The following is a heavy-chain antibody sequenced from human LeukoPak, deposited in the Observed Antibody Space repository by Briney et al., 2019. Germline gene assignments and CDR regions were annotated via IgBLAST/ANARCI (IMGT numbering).Heavy chain of an antibody. V-gene: IGHV3-33*08. D-gene: IGHD6-19*01. CDR2: IWYGGSNK. Sequence: GRSLRLSCAASGFTFSSYGMHWVRQAPGKGLEWVAVIWYGGSNKYYADSVKGRFTISRDNSKNTLYLQMNSLRAEDTAVYYCARISPAVAGNDAFDIWGQGTMVTVSS. CDR1: GFTFSSYG. CDR3: ARISPAVAGNDAFDI. J-gene: IGHJ3*02.